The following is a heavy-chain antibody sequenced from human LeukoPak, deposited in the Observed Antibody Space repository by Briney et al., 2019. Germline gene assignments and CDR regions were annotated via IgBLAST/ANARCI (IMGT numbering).Heavy chain of an antibody. D-gene: IGHD2-15*01. CDR3: AKKSCSGGSCSIDY. V-gene: IGHV3-30*02. CDR2: IRHDGSNK. CDR1: GFTFSSYG. Sequence: GGSLRLSCAASGFTFSSYGMHWVRQAPGKGLEWVAFIRHDGSNKYYADSVKGRFTISRDNSKNTLYLQMNSLRAEDTAVYYCAKKSCSGGSCSIDYWGQGTLVTVSS. J-gene: IGHJ4*02.